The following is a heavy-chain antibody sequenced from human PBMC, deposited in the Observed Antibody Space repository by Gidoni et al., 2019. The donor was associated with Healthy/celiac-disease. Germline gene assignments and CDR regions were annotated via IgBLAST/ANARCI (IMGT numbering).Heavy chain of an antibody. CDR2: ISSSGSTI. CDR1: GFTFSSYE. D-gene: IGHD3-3*01. CDR3: AAYYDFWSGYRYYYYGMDV. J-gene: IGHJ6*02. V-gene: IGHV3-48*03. Sequence: VQLVESGGGLVQPGGSLRLSCAASGFTFSSYEMNWVRQAPGKGLEWVSYISSSGSTIYYADSVKGRFTISRDNAKNSLYLQMNSLRAEDTAVYYCAAYYDFWSGYRYYYYGMDVWGQGTTVTVSS.